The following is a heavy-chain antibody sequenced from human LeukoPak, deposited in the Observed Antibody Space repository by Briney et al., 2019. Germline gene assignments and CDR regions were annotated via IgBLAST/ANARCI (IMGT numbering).Heavy chain of an antibody. Sequence: GESLRLSCTASGLIFTNYAMTWVRQAPGKGLEWVSTISVSGASTYYADSVKGRFTISRENSKNTLYLQMNTLRAEDTATYYCAKGQERTRIAARPSALDFWGQGTLVTVSS. CDR2: ISVSGAST. CDR1: GLIFTNYA. V-gene: IGHV3-23*01. D-gene: IGHD6-6*01. J-gene: IGHJ4*02. CDR3: AKGQERTRIAARPSALDF.